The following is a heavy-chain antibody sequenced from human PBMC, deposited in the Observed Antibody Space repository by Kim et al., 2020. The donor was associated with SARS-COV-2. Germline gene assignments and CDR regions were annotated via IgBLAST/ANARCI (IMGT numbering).Heavy chain of an antibody. Sequence: SETLSLTCTVSGGSISSYYWSWIRQPPGKGLEWIGYIYYSGSTNYNPSLKSRVTISVDTSKNQFSLKLSSVTAADTAVYYCARSGSYYYYGMDVWGQGTTVTVSS. CDR2: IYYSGST. V-gene: IGHV4-59*08. CDR3: ARSGSYYYYGMDV. D-gene: IGHD1-26*01. J-gene: IGHJ6*02. CDR1: GGSISSYY.